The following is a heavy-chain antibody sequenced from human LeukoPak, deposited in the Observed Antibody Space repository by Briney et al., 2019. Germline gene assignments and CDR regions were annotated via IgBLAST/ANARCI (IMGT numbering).Heavy chain of an antibody. J-gene: IGHJ4*01. V-gene: IGHV3-30-3*01. CDR1: GFTFSSYA. CDR2: ISYDGSNK. CDR3: AKEVDGAMAFDY. Sequence: GGSLRLSCAASGFTFSSYAMHWVRQAPGKGLEWVAVISYDGSNKYYADSVKGRFTISRDISKNTLYLQMNSLRTDDTAVYYCAKEVDGAMAFDYWGHGTLVTVSS. D-gene: IGHD5-18*01.